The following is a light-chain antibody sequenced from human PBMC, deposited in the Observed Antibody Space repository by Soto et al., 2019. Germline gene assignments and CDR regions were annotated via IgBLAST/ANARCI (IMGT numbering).Light chain of an antibody. CDR2: DTS. V-gene: IGKV3-11*01. CDR3: HQCYNWPQWT. Sequence: EIVLTQSPATLSFSPGERATLSCRASQSIAGYLAWYQKKPGQAPRLLIYDTSNRVTGVPARFSGSGSGTDFTLTISSLEPEDFAVYYCHQCYNWPQWTFGQGTKVDI. CDR1: QSIAGY. J-gene: IGKJ1*01.